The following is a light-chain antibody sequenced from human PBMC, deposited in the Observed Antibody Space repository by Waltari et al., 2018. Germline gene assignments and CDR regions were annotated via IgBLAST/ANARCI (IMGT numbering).Light chain of an antibody. V-gene: IGKV3-20*01. J-gene: IGKJ1*01. CDR2: GTS. CDR3: QHYMRLPAT. CDR1: QSVSRS. Sequence: IVLTQSPGPLSLSPGERATLSCRARQSVSRSLALYQQKPGQAPTLLIYGTSTRYTGIPDRFTGSGSVTDISLTISSLGPEDFAIYFCQHYMRLPATFGQGTKVEIK.